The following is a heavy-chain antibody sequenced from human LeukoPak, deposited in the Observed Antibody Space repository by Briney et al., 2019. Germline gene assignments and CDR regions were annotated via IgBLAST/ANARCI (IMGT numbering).Heavy chain of an antibody. CDR1: GFSRSTSGMR. Sequence: SGPALVKPTPTLTLTCTFSGFSRSTSGMRVSWIRQPPVKALEWLARIDWDDDKFYSTSLKTRLTISKDTSRNQVVLTMTNMDPVDTATYYCARTPYCGGDCYVDYWGQGTLVTVSS. CDR3: ARTPYCGGDCYVDY. V-gene: IGHV2-70*04. CDR2: IDWDDDK. D-gene: IGHD2-21*02. J-gene: IGHJ4*02.